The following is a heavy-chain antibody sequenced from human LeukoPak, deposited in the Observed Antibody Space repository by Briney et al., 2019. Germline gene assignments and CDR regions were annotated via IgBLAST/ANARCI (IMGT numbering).Heavy chain of an antibody. V-gene: IGHV4-34*01. Sequence: SETLSLTCAVYGGSFSGCYWSWIRQPPGKGLEWIGEINHSGSTNYNPSLKSRVTISVDTSKNQFSLKLSSVTAADTAVYYCARQYTAMGPFDYWGQGTLVTVSS. CDR3: ARQYTAMGPFDY. CDR2: INHSGST. D-gene: IGHD5-18*01. CDR1: GGSFSGCY. J-gene: IGHJ4*02.